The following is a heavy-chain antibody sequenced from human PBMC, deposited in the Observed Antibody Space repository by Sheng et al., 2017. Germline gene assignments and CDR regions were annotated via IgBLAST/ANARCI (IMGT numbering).Heavy chain of an antibody. Sequence: EVQLLESGGGLVQPGGSLRLSCEASGFTFASYAMSWVRQAPGKGLEWVSGLSGSGGTTYYGESVMGRFTISRDNSKNTLYLQMNSLRAEDTAVYYCAKVQDFDFWSGLRFDPWGQGTLV. D-gene: IGHD3-3*01. CDR2: LSGSGGTT. V-gene: IGHV3-23*01. CDR3: AKVQDFDFWSGLRFDP. J-gene: IGHJ5*02. CDR1: GFTFASYA.